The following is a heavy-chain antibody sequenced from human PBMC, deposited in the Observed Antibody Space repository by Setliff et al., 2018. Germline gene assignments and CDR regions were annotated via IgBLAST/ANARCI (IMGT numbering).Heavy chain of an antibody. V-gene: IGHV4-4*07. J-gene: IGHJ6*03. Sequence: PSETLSLTCTASGGSISSYYWSWIRQPAGKGLEWIGRIYNSGSTNYNPSLKSRVTMSVDTSKNQFSLKLSSVTAADTAVYYCARAGGGSSFTAYYYYYYMDVWGKGTTVTVSS. D-gene: IGHD6-13*01. CDR2: IYNSGST. CDR1: GGSISSYY. CDR3: ARAGGGSSFTAYYYYYYMDV.